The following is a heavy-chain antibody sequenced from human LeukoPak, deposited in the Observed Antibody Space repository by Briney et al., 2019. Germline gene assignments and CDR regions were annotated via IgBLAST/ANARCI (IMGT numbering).Heavy chain of an antibody. Sequence: SETLSLTCTVSGGYISNYYWSWIRQPPGKGLEWIGYIYYSGSTNYNPSLKSRVTISVDTSKNQFSLKLYSVTAADTAVYYCARGGVNWTYDYWGQGTLVTVSS. CDR2: IYYSGST. V-gene: IGHV4-59*01. CDR1: GGYISNYY. D-gene: IGHD1-7*01. CDR3: ARGGVNWTYDY. J-gene: IGHJ4*02.